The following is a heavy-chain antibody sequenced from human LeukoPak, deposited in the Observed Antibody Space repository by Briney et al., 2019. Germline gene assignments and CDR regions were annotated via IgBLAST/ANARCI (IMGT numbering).Heavy chain of an antibody. CDR1: GFTFSDYY. V-gene: IGHV3-11*01. CDR2: ISSSSSTI. J-gene: IGHJ4*02. D-gene: IGHD3-22*01. Sequence: GGSLRLSCAASGFTFSDYYMSWIRQAPGKGLEWVSYISSSSSTIYYADSVKGRFTISRDNAKNSLYLQMNSLRAEDTAVYYCARDGYYYDSSGYYSDYWGQGTLVTVSS. CDR3: ARDGYYYDSSGYYSDY.